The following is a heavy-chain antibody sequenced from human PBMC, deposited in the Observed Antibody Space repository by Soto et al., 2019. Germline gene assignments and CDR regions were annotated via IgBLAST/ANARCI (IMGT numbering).Heavy chain of an antibody. Sequence: PGGSLRLSCAASGFTFSSYAMSWVRQAPGKGLEWVSAISGSGGSTYYADSVKGRFTISRDNSKNTLYLQMNSLRAEDTAVYYCGKSPPQLLEPYYFDYWGQGTLVTVSS. J-gene: IGHJ4*02. V-gene: IGHV3-23*01. D-gene: IGHD2-2*01. CDR2: ISGSGGST. CDR1: GFTFSSYA. CDR3: GKSPPQLLEPYYFDY.